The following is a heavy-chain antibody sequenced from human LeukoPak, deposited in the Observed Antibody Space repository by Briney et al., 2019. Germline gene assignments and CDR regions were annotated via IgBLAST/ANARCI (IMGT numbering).Heavy chain of an antibody. CDR1: GYTFTSYY. V-gene: IGHV1-46*01. D-gene: IGHD3-22*01. CDR2: INPSGGST. Sequence: ASVKVSCKASGYTFTSYYMHWVRQAPGQGLEWMGIINPSGGSTSYAQKFRGRVTMTRDTSTSTVYMELSSLRSEDTAVYYCAVTNYYDSSGYYYPHYWGQGTLVTVSS. J-gene: IGHJ4*02. CDR3: AVTNYYDSSGYYYPHY.